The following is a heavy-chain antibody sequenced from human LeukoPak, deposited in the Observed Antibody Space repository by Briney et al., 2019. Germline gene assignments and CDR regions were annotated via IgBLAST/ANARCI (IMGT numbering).Heavy chain of an antibody. CDR3: ARERVDFGDWSRYYHYGMDV. CDR1: GFTFSSSS. Sequence: GGSLRLSCAAPGFTFSSSSINWVRRAPGKGLEWVAAISSSSRDTYYADSVKGRFTISRDNAKKSLYLQMSSLRAEDTAVYYCARERVDFGDWSRYYHYGMDVWGQGTTVTVSS. J-gene: IGHJ6*02. CDR2: ISSSSRDT. V-gene: IGHV3-21*01. D-gene: IGHD4-17*01.